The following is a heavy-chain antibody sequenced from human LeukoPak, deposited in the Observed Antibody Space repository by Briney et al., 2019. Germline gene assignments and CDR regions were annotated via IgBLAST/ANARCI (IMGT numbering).Heavy chain of an antibody. CDR1: GFTFSRDW. Sequence: GGPLRLSCAASGFTFSRDWMTWVRQVPGKGLEWVANIKQDGTEKNYVDSVKGRFTISRDNAKNSLYLQMNSLRAEDTALYYCAKEGYYDSSGYFGKVSDAFDIWGQGTMVTVSS. D-gene: IGHD3-22*01. CDR2: IKQDGTEK. V-gene: IGHV3-7*03. CDR3: AKEGYYDSSGYFGKVSDAFDI. J-gene: IGHJ3*02.